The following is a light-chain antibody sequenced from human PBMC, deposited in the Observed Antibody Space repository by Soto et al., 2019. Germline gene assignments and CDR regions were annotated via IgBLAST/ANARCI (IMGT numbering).Light chain of an antibody. V-gene: IGKV4-1*01. Sequence: DIVMTQSPDSLAVSLGERATINCKSSQSVFYSSNNKNYLAWYQQKPGQSPKLLIYWASTRESGVPDRFSGSGSATDFTLTISSLQAEDVAVYYCQQYYSTPLTFGGGTKVEI. CDR3: QQYYSTPLT. CDR2: WAS. J-gene: IGKJ4*01. CDR1: QSVFYSSNNKNY.